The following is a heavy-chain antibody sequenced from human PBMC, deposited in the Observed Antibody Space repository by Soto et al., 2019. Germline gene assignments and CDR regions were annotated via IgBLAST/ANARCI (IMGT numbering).Heavy chain of an antibody. Sequence: QVTLKESGPVLVKPTETLTLTCTVSGFSLSNARMGVSWIRQPPRKALELLAHIFSNDEKSSSTSLKSRLTISKDTTKSQVILTMTNMDPVDTATYSCERSYSGSYVWPSNYWGQGTLVTVSS. CDR1: GFSLSNARMG. J-gene: IGHJ4*02. D-gene: IGHD1-26*01. CDR2: IFSNDEK. CDR3: ERSYSGSYVWPSNY. V-gene: IGHV2-26*01.